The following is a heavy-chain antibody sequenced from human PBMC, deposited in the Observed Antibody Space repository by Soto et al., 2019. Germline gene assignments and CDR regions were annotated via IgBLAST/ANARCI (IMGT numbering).Heavy chain of an antibody. D-gene: IGHD3-22*01. CDR3: ASSSSGYSAFDI. V-gene: IGHV5-51*01. J-gene: IGHJ3*02. CDR2: IYPGDSDT. Sequence: VESLKISCKGSGYIFTSYWICCFLQMPGKGLEWMGIIYPGDSDTRYSPSFQGQVTISADKSISTAYLQWSSLKASDTAMYYCASSSSGYSAFDIWGQGTMVTVSS. CDR1: GYIFTSYW.